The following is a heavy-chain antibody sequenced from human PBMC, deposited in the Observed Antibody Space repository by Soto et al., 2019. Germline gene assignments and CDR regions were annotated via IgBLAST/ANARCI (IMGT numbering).Heavy chain of an antibody. CDR2: VSIGGST. V-gene: IGHV3-23*01. CDR1: GFTFSSYA. CDR3: AKRRGAGGHFDY. D-gene: IGHD2-15*01. J-gene: IGHJ4*02. Sequence: PGGSLRLSCAASGFTFSSYAMGWVRQGPGKGLEWVAVVSIGGSTHYADSVRGRFTISRDNSKNTLSLQMNSLTAEDTAVYFCAKRRGAGGHFDYWGQGGLGTVSS.